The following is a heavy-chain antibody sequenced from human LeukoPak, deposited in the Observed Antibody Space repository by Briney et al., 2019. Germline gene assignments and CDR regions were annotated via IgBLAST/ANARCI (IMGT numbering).Heavy chain of an antibody. V-gene: IGHV4-34*01. J-gene: IGHJ6*03. CDR2: INHSGST. Sequence: SETLSLTCAVYGGSFSGYYWSWIRQPPGKGLEWIGEINHSGSTNYNPSLKSRVTISVDTSKNQFSLKLSSVTPEDTAVYYCARDLPQWPKYYYYIDVWGKGTTVTVSS. CDR1: GGSFSGYY. D-gene: IGHD6-19*01. CDR3: ARDLPQWPKYYYYIDV.